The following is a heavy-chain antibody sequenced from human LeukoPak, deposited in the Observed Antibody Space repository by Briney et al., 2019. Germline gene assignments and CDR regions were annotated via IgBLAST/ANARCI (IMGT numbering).Heavy chain of an antibody. Sequence: GASVTVSCKASGYIFSDYYMHWVRQAPGQGLEWIGWINPKSGAADYAQSFRGRVTMTRDTSINTDYMEMKRVTSDDTAVYYCARGAEAETSPLDYWGQGTLVTVSS. CDR3: ARGAEAETSPLDY. CDR1: GYIFSDYY. V-gene: IGHV1-2*02. J-gene: IGHJ4*02. CDR2: INPKSGAA. D-gene: IGHD6-19*01.